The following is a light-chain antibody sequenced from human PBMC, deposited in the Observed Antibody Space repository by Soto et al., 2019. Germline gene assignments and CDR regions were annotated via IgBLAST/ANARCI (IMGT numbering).Light chain of an antibody. V-gene: IGLV2-14*01. CDR3: SSYTSSRVL. CDR1: SSAVAGYNY. Sequence: QSVLTQPPSASGSPGQSVTISCTGTSSAVAGYNYVSWYQQHPGKAPKLMIYEVSNRPSGVSNRFSGSKSGNTASLTISGLQAEDEADYYCSSYTSSRVLFGGGTKLTVL. J-gene: IGLJ2*01. CDR2: EVS.